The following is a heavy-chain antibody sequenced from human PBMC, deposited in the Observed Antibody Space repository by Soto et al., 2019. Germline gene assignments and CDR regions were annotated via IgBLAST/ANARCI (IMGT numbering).Heavy chain of an antibody. J-gene: IGHJ4*02. D-gene: IGHD7-27*01. CDR3: ARRTLTGDSDY. CDR2: IYYSGST. V-gene: IGHV4-59*08. Sequence: SETLSLTCTVSGGSISSYYWSWIRQPPGKGLEWIGYIYYSGSTNYNPSLKSRVTISVDTSKNQFSLKLSSVTAADTAVYYCARRTLTGDSDYWGQGTLVTFSS. CDR1: GGSISSYY.